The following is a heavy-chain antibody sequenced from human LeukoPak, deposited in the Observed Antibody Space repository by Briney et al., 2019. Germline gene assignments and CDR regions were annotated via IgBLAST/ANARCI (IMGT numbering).Heavy chain of an antibody. D-gene: IGHD1-20*01. J-gene: IGHJ5*02. CDR2: IRSSSSYI. CDR1: GFIFSSYS. CDR3: ARGRGITASADWFDP. V-gene: IGHV3-21*01. Sequence: GGSLRLSCAASGFIFSSYSMNWVRQAPGKGLEWVSSIRSSSSYIYYAESVKGRFTISRDNANNSMYLQMNSLRAEDTAVYYCARGRGITASADWFDPWGRGTLVTVSS.